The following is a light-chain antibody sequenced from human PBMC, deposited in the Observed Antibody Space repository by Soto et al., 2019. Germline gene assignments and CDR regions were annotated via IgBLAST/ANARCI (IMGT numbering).Light chain of an antibody. Sequence: DIQLTQSPSFLSAFVGDRVTITCRASQDISSYFGCYQQKPGKAPKLLIYSASTLQSGVPPRFSGSGSGTEFTLTISSLQPEDCATYYCQQVDTDPPITFGQGTRLEIK. V-gene: IGKV1-9*01. J-gene: IGKJ5*01. CDR3: QQVDTDPPIT. CDR1: QDISSY. CDR2: SAS.